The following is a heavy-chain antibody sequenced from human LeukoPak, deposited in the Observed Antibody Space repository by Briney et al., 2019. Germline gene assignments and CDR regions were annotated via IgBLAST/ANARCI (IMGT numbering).Heavy chain of an antibody. Sequence: KSGESLKISCKGSGYSFTNYWIGWVRQMPGKGLEWMGIIYPGDSDTRYSPSFQGQVTISADKSINTAYLQWSSLKASDTAIYYCARRGEAMDPFDYWGQGTLVTVSS. CDR1: GYSFTNYW. CDR3: ARRGEAMDPFDY. D-gene: IGHD5-18*01. J-gene: IGHJ4*02. CDR2: IYPGDSDT. V-gene: IGHV5-51*01.